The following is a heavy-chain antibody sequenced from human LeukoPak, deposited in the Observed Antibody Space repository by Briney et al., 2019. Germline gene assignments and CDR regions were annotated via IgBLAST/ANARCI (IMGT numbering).Heavy chain of an antibody. CDR1: EMSFSAYY. V-gene: IGHV4-34*01. CDR3: ARVLPHTRPWDILTGSPRARVHYFDY. CDR2: INYSVST. D-gene: IGHD3-9*01. J-gene: IGHJ4*02. Sequence: SETLSLTCAVSEMSFSAYYWNWIRQSPGKGLEWIGEINYSVSTKYTPSLEGHGTILIDTSKNQLSLKLTSVTAADTAVYYCARVLPHTRPWDILTGSPRARVHYFDYWGQGTLVTVSS.